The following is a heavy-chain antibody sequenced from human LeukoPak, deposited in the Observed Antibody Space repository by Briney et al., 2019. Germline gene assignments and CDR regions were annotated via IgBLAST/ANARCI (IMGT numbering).Heavy chain of an antibody. Sequence: ASVKVSCKASGYTFTSYYMHWVRQAPGQGLEWMGIINPSGGSTSYAQKFQGRVTMTRDTSTSTVYMELSSLRSEDTAVYYCAREEYYDILTGPGWFDPWGQGTLVTVSS. CDR2: INPSGGST. CDR1: GYTFTSYY. CDR3: AREEYYDILTGPGWFDP. V-gene: IGHV1-46*01. D-gene: IGHD3-9*01. J-gene: IGHJ5*02.